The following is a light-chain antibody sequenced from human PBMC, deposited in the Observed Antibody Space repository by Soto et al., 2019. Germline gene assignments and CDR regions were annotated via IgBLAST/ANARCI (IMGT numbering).Light chain of an antibody. Sequence: QAVVTQPASVSGSPGQSITISCTGTSSDVGGYNYGSWYQQHPGKAPKLMIYDVINRPSGVSNRFSGSKSGNSASLTISGLQAEGEADYYCSSYTSSSTYVVFGGGTKLTVL. CDR2: DVI. CDR3: SSYTSSSTYVV. V-gene: IGLV2-14*03. J-gene: IGLJ2*01. CDR1: SSDVGGYNY.